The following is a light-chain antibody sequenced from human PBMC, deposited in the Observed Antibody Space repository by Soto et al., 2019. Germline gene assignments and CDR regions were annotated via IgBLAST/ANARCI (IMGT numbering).Light chain of an antibody. Sequence: DIQMTQSPSALSASLGDRVTITCRASHSIGTWLAWYQQRPGKPPKLLIYDASSLGSGVPSRFSGAGSGTEFTLTISSLQPDDFGTYYGHQYKSYTPYTVGQGTKVEIK. CDR2: DAS. J-gene: IGKJ2*01. V-gene: IGKV1-5*01. CDR3: HQYKSYTPYT. CDR1: HSIGTW.